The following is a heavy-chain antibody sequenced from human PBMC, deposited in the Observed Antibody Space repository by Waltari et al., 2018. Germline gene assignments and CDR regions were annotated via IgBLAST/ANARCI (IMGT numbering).Heavy chain of an antibody. CDR3: ASGVSNY. CDR1: AYSISSGYY. Sequence: QVQLQESGPGLVKPSETLSLTCTVSAYSISSGYYWGWIRQPPGKGLEWIGSIYHSGITYYNPSLKSRVTISVDASKNQFSLKLTSVTAADTAVYYCASGVSNYWGQGTLVTVSS. J-gene: IGHJ4*02. V-gene: IGHV4-38-2*02. D-gene: IGHD3-10*01. CDR2: IYHSGIT.